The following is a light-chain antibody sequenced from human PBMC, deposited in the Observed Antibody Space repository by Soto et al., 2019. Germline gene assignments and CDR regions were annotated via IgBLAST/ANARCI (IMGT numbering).Light chain of an antibody. V-gene: IGKV3-20*01. CDR3: QQYDSSHWT. CDR1: QSVSSSY. J-gene: IGKJ1*01. Sequence: IVLTQSPGTLSLSPWERATLSCRASQSVSSSYLAWYQQKPGQAPRLLFYGASSRATGIPDRFSGSGSGTDFTLTISRLEPEDFAVYYCQQYDSSHWTFGQGTKVDIK. CDR2: GAS.